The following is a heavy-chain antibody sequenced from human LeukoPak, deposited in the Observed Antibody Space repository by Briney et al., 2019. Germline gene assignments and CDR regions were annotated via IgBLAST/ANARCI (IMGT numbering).Heavy chain of an antibody. CDR3: AREKGYYDSSGYTEYYFDY. CDR1: GGSFGGYY. J-gene: IGHJ4*02. V-gene: IGHV4-34*01. CDR2: INHSGST. D-gene: IGHD3-22*01. Sequence: PSETLSLTCAVYGGSFGGYYWSWIRQPPGKGLEWIGEINHSGSTNYNPSLKSRVTISVDTSKNQFSLKLSSVTAADTAVYYCAREKGYYDSSGYTEYYFDYWGQGTLVTVSS.